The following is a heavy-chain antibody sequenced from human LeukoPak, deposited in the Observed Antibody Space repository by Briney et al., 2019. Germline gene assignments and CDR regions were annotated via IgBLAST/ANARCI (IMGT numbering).Heavy chain of an antibody. CDR3: AKEGKGGYNSTGYFDS. J-gene: IGHJ4*02. V-gene: IGHV3-43*01. CDR1: GFTFDDYT. D-gene: IGHD3-22*01. Sequence: GGSLRLSCAASGFTFDDYTLHWVRQPPGKGLEGVSLIDWDSSSTYYADSVRGRFTTSRDNSKNSLYLQMNSLTTEDTALYYCAKEGKGGYNSTGYFDSWGQGTLVTVSS. CDR2: IDWDSSST.